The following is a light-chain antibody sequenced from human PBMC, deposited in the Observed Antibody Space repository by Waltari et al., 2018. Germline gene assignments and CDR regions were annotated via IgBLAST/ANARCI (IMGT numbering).Light chain of an antibody. CDR2: EIN. CDR3: ASYASSLTGVL. Sequence: QSALTQPASVSGSPGQTITISCTGTSGDIGGYDLVSWYQHHPDKAPKLILYEINKRPSGVSKRFSGSKSGHTASLTISGLLAEDEADYYCASYASSLTGVLFGGGTRLTVL. J-gene: IGLJ2*01. CDR1: SGDIGGYDL. V-gene: IGLV2-23*02.